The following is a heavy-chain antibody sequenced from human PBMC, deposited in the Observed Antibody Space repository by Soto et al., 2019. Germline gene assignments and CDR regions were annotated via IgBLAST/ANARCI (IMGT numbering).Heavy chain of an antibody. D-gene: IGHD2-15*01. J-gene: IGHJ6*02. CDR3: ARVCSGGSCCSVGRDYDGMDV. CDR1: GFTFSSYS. Sequence: EVQLVESGGGLAKPGGSLRLSCAASGFTFSSYSMNWVRQAPGKGLEWVSSISSSSSYIYYADSVKGRFTISRDNAKNSRYLQRNSLRAEDTAVYYCARVCSGGSCCSVGRDYDGMDVWGQGSSVTVCS. V-gene: IGHV3-21*01. CDR2: ISSSSSYI.